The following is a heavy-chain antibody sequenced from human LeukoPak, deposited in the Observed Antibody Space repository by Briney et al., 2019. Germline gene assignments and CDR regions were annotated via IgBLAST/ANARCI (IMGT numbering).Heavy chain of an antibody. CDR1: GFTFSSYS. Sequence: GGSLRLSCAAPGFTFSSYSMNWVRQVPGKGLEWVSFISSSSSYIYYAGSVQGRFTISRDNAKNSLYLQMNSLRAEDTAVYYCARAAIFGWFDPWGQGTLVTVSS. V-gene: IGHV3-21*01. D-gene: IGHD3-9*01. J-gene: IGHJ5*02. CDR3: ARAAIFGWFDP. CDR2: ISSSSSYI.